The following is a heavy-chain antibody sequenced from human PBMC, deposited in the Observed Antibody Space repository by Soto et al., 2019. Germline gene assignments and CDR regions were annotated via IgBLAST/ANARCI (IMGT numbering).Heavy chain of an antibody. Sequence: QVQLQESGPGLAKPSQTLSLTCTVSGVSIRSGGYYWSWIRQHPGKGLEWIAYIYYSGSTYYNPSLKSRVTISVDTSKNQASLNLSSVTAADTAVYYCATAGSYNDYNIHYAMDVWGQGTTVTVSS. CDR2: IYYSGST. V-gene: IGHV4-31*03. CDR3: ATAGSYNDYNIHYAMDV. D-gene: IGHD4-4*01. CDR1: GVSIRSGGYY. J-gene: IGHJ6*02.